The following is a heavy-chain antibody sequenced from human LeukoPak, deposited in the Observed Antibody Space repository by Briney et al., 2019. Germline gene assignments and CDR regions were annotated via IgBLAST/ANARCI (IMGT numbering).Heavy chain of an antibody. CDR3: ARVRYSDSSVLTRKRSYYFDY. V-gene: IGHV4-4*07. CDR2: ISTSGST. Sequence: SETLSLTCTVSGGSLSSYYWSWLRQPAGKGLESIGHISTSGSTNYNPSLKSRVTMSVDTSKNQFSLKLSSVTAADTAVYYCARVRYSDSSVLTRKRSYYFDYWGQGTLVTVSS. CDR1: GGSLSSYY. J-gene: IGHJ4*02. D-gene: IGHD3-22*01.